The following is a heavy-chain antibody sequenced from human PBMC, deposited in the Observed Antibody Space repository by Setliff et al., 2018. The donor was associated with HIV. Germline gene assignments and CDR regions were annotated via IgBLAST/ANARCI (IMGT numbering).Heavy chain of an antibody. V-gene: IGHV3-74*01. CDR1: GFTFSSYS. Sequence: LRLSCAASGFTFSSYSMYWVRQAPGKGLMWVSRLNSDGRSTTYADSVKGRFTIARDNAKKSLYLDMNSLRVEDTALYYCARDETYNSFWSGYSFDYWGQGTLVTVSS. CDR3: ARDETYNSFWSGYSFDY. J-gene: IGHJ4*02. CDR2: LNSDGRST. D-gene: IGHD3-3*01.